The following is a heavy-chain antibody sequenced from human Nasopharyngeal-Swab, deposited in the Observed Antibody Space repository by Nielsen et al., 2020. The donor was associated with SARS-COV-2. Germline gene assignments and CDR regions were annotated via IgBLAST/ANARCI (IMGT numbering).Heavy chain of an antibody. V-gene: IGHV1-18*01. CDR3: ARDTVFKDPANGNYYYYGMDV. J-gene: IGHJ6*02. CDR1: GYTFTSYG. D-gene: IGHD4-11*01. Sequence: ASVKVSCKASGYTFTSYGISWVRQAPGQGLEWMGWISAYNGNTNYAQKLQGRVTMTTDTSTSTAYMELRSLRSDDTAVYYCARDTVFKDPANGNYYYYGMDVWGQGTTVTVSS. CDR2: ISAYNGNT.